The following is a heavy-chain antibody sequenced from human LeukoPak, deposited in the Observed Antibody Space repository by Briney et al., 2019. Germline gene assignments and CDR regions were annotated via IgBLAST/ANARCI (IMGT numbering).Heavy chain of an antibody. V-gene: IGHV3-23*01. Sequence: GGSLRLSCAASGFTFSNYAMGWVRQAPGKGREWVSATGGRDGGTYYTDSVKGRFTVSRDDPKNTLYLQMNTLRVEDTAVYYCAKWGDYDILTGYYDSDYWGHGPLVTVPS. CDR3: AKWGDYDILTGYYDSDY. J-gene: IGHJ4*01. CDR2: TGGRDGGT. D-gene: IGHD3-9*01. CDR1: GFTFSNYA.